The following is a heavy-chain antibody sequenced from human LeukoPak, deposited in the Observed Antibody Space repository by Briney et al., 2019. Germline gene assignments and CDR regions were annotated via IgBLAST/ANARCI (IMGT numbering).Heavy chain of an antibody. V-gene: IGHV4-61*02. Sequence: SETLSLTCTVSGDSITSGSYYWSWIRQPAGTGLDWLGRIFISGGTNYNPSLRSRVTMSLDTSKNQFSLKLYSVTAADTAVYYCARGGSTLHSAGGHDIEFYYYYYMDVWGKGTTVTISS. CDR1: GDSITSGSYY. D-gene: IGHD3-9*01. J-gene: IGHJ6*03. CDR3: ARGGSTLHSAGGHDIEFYYYYYMDV. CDR2: IFISGGT.